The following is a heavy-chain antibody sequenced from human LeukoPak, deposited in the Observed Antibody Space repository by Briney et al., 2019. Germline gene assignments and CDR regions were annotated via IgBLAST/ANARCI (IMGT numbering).Heavy chain of an antibody. CDR3: AREGYYDSSGRPWDAFDI. Sequence: PGGSLRLSCSASGFTFSSYYMSWLRQAPGKGLEWVAHIKGDGSERYYVDSVKGRFTISRDNAKNSLYLQMNSLRAEDTAVYYCAREGYYDSSGRPWDAFDIWGQGTMVTVSS. CDR1: GFTFSSYY. D-gene: IGHD3-22*01. J-gene: IGHJ3*02. V-gene: IGHV3-7*01. CDR2: IKGDGSER.